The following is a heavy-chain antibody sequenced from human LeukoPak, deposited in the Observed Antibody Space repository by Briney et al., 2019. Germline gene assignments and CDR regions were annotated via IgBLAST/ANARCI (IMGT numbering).Heavy chain of an antibody. D-gene: IGHD6-19*01. J-gene: IGHJ6*02. V-gene: IGHV4-59*01. CDR2: IYYSGST. Sequence: PSETLSLTCTVSGGPISSYYWSWIRQPPGKGLEWIGNIYYSGSTNYNPSLKSRVTISVDTSKNQFSLKLSSVTAADTAVYYCARDLAAVAGYFYYAMDVWGQGTTVTVSS. CDR1: GGPISSYY. CDR3: ARDLAAVAGYFYYAMDV.